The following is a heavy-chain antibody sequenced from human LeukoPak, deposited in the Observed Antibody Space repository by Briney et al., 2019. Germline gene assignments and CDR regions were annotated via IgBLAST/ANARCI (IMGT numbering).Heavy chain of an antibody. J-gene: IGHJ4*02. CDR3: ARGQLGDAYNFEY. D-gene: IGHD5-24*01. CDR1: GGSISSYY. CDR2: IYYSGST. V-gene: IGHV4-59*01. Sequence: SETLSLTCTVSGGSISSYYWSWIRQPPGKGLEWIGYIYYSGSTNYNPSLKSRVTISVDTSKNQFSLKLSSVTAADTAVYYCARGQLGDAYNFEYWGQGTVVTVSS.